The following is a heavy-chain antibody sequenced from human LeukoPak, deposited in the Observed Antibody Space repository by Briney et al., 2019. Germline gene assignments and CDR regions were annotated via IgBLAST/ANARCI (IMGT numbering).Heavy chain of an antibody. CDR2: IYHSGST. J-gene: IGHJ4*02. V-gene: IGHV4-59*08. D-gene: IGHD3-22*01. CDR1: GGSISSYY. Sequence: SDTLSLTCTVSGGSISSYYWGWIRQPPGKGLEWIGTIYHSGSTYYNPSLKSRVTISVDTSKNQFSLKLSSVTAADTAIYYCARRPYYFETSGYYFEYYFDYWGQGTLVTVSS. CDR3: ARRPYYFETSGYYFEYYFDY.